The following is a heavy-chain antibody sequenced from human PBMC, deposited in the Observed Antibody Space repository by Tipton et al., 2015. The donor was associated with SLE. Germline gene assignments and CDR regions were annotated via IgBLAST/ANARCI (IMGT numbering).Heavy chain of an antibody. CDR2: ISYDGSNK. V-gene: IGHV3-30*04. J-gene: IGHJ4*02. CDR3: ASDIVVVPALVF. CDR1: GFTFSTYA. Sequence: SLRLSCAASGFTFSTYAMHWVRQAPGKGLEWVAVISYDGSNKCYADSVKGRFTISRDNSKNTLYLQMNSLRAEDTAVYYCASDIVVVPALVFWGQGTLVTVSS. D-gene: IGHD2-2*01.